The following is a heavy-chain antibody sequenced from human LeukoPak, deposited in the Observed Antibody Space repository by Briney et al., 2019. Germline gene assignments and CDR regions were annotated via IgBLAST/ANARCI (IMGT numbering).Heavy chain of an antibody. V-gene: IGHV3-7*01. CDR1: GFTFSSYW. J-gene: IGHJ4*02. CDR2: IKQDGSEK. CDR3: ARSYYDFWSGYFPFGY. D-gene: IGHD3-3*01. Sequence: GGSLRLSCAASGFTFSSYWMSWVRQAPGKGLEWVANIKQDGSEKYYVDSVKGRFTISRDNAKNSLYLQMNSLRAEDTAVYYCARSYYDFWSGYFPFGYWGQGTLVTVSS.